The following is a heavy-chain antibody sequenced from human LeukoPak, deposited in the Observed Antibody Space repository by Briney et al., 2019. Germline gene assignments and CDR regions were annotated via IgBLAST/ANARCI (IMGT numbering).Heavy chain of an antibody. J-gene: IGHJ4*02. V-gene: IGHV3-21*01. CDR3: ARDQYSNGWYREFDY. D-gene: IGHD6-19*01. Sequence: PGGSLTLSCAASGFTFSSYSMEWVRQAPGMGLVWVSSIYNSSSYIYYALSVKGRFTIARDNAKNSLDLQMNSLRAEDTGVYYCARDQYSNGWYREFDYWGEGTLVSVSA. CDR2: IYNSSSYI. CDR1: GFTFSSYS.